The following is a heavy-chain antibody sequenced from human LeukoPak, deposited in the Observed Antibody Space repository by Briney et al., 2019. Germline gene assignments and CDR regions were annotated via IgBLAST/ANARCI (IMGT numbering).Heavy chain of an antibody. Sequence: GGSLRLSCAASGFTFSSYWMTWVRQAPGKGLEWVANIKQDGSEAYYVDSVKGRFTVSRDNAKNSLYLQLNSLGAEDTAVYYCARDPKWELFSDLNDYWGQGTLVTVSS. J-gene: IGHJ4*02. CDR3: ARDPKWELFSDLNDY. CDR2: IKQDGSEA. CDR1: GFTFSSYW. D-gene: IGHD1-26*01. V-gene: IGHV3-7*01.